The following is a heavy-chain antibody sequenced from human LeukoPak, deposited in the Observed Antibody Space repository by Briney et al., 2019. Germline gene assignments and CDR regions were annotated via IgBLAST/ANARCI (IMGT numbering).Heavy chain of an antibody. J-gene: IGHJ6*03. V-gene: IGHV4-59*01. CDR2: IYYSGST. D-gene: IGHD3-16*01. Sequence: SETLSLTCTVSGGSISSYYWSWIRQPPGKGLEWIGYIYYSGSTNYNPSFKSRVTISVDTSKNQFSLKLSSVTAADTAVYYCARVRGSILGGAAGYMDVWGKGTTVTVSS. CDR1: GGSISSYY. CDR3: ARVRGSILGGAAGYMDV.